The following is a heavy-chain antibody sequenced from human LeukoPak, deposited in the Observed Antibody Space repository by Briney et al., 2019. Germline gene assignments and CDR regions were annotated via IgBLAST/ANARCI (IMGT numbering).Heavy chain of an antibody. Sequence: LETLSLTCTVSGGFVSSYYWTWIRQPPGKDLEGMGYIYYCWTTKYKPSLHNRVTISVDTSKNQISLTLTAVTAADTAAYYCARIGLVRGPIPYGMDVWGQGTTVIVSS. CDR3: ARIGLVRGPIPYGMDV. V-gene: IGHV4-59*02. CDR1: GGFVSSYY. D-gene: IGHD3-10*01. J-gene: IGHJ6*02. CDR2: IYYCWTT.